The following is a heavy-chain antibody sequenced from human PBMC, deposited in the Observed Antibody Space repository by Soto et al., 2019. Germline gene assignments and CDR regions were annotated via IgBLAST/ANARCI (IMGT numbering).Heavy chain of an antibody. Sequence: EVQLLESGGGLVQPGGSLRLSCAASGFTFSSYAMSWVRQAPGKGLEWGSAISRSGGSTYYADSVKGRFTISRDNHKNTLYLQMNSLRAEDTAVYHCAKDFGHYDILTGYPTFDYWGQGTLVTVSS. V-gene: IGHV3-23*01. CDR3: AKDFGHYDILTGYPTFDY. D-gene: IGHD3-9*01. J-gene: IGHJ4*02. CDR2: ISRSGGST. CDR1: GFTFSSYA.